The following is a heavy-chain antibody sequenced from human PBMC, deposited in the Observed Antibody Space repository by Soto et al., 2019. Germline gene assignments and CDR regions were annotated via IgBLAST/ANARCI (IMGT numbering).Heavy chain of an antibody. V-gene: IGHV3-15*07. CDR3: AKTDPDFDWLLLGEGEEHWVR. CDR2: IKSKTDGGTT. CDR1: GFTFSNAW. Sequence: GGSLRLSCAASGFTFSNAWMNWVRQAPGKGLEWVGRIKSKTDGGTTDYAAPVKGRFTISRDDSKNTLYLQMNSLKTEDTAVYYCAKTDPDFDWLLLGEGEEHWVRWGQGTLVTVSS. D-gene: IGHD3-9*01. J-gene: IGHJ4*02.